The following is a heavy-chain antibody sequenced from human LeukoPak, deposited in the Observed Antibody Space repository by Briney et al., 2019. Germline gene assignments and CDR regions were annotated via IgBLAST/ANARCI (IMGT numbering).Heavy chain of an antibody. CDR3: ARDSFDYSYYYYGMDV. J-gene: IGHJ6*02. CDR2: ISGSGGST. CDR1: GFTFSSYA. V-gene: IGHV3-23*01. D-gene: IGHD3-9*01. Sequence: PGGSLRLSCAASGFTFSSYAMSWVRRAPGKGLEWVSAISGSGGSTYYADSVKGRFTISRDNSKNTLYLQMNSLRAEDTAVYYCARDSFDYSYYYYGMDVWGQGTTVTVSS.